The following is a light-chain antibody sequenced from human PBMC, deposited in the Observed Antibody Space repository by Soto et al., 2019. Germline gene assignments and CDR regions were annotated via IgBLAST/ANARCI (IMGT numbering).Light chain of an antibody. V-gene: IGKV3-20*01. CDR3: QQYGSSPYT. CDR1: QSVISRF. J-gene: IGKJ2*01. CDR2: GAS. Sequence: DIVLTQSPGTLSLSPGEGATLSCRASQSVISRFLAWYQQKPGQAPRLLIYGASSRATGIPDRFSGTGSGTDFTLTISRLEPEDFALYSCQQYGSSPYTFGLGTKLEIK.